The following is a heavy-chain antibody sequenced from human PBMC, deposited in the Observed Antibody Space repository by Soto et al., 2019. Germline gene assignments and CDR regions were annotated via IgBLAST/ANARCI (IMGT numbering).Heavy chain of an antibody. CDR1: GGSISSGGYS. D-gene: IGHD1-7*01. V-gene: IGHV4-30-2*01. CDR2: IYHSGST. CDR3: ARGQNWNYVY. Sequence: SKTLSLTCAVSGGSISSGGYSWSWIRQPPGKGLEWIGYIYHSGSTYYNPSLKSRVTISVDRSKNQFSLKLSSVTAADTAVYYCARGQNWNYVYWGQGTLVTVSS. J-gene: IGHJ4*02.